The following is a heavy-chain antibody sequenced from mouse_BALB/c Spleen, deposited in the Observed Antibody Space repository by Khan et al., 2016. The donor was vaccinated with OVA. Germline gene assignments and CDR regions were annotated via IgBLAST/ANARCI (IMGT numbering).Heavy chain of an antibody. CDR1: GYTFTSYW. Sequence: DLVKPGASVKLSCKASGYTFTSYWINWIKQRPGQGLEWIGRIAPGSGSTYYNEMFKGKATLTVDTSSSTAYIQLSSLSSEDSAVDICARENYDGSGRYAMDHGGQGTSVTVSS. CDR3: ARENYDGSGRYAMDH. CDR2: IAPGSGST. J-gene: IGHJ4*01. V-gene: IGHV1S41*01. D-gene: IGHD1-1*01.